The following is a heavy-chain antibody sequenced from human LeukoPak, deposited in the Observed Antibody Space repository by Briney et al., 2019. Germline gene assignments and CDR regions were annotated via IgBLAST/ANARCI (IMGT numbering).Heavy chain of an antibody. Sequence: PSETLSLTCAVYGGSFSGYYWSWIRQPPGKGLEWIGEINHSGSTNYNPSLKSRVTISVDTSKNQFSLKLSSVTAADTAVYYCARVDSGSYYGLHYWGQGTLVTVSS. J-gene: IGHJ4*02. CDR2: INHSGST. V-gene: IGHV4-34*01. CDR1: GGSFSGYY. D-gene: IGHD1-26*01. CDR3: ARVDSGSYYGLHY.